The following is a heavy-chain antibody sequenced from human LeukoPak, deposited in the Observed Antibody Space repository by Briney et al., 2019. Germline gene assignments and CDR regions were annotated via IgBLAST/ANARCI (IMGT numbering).Heavy chain of an antibody. CDR2: IYSGGST. Sequence: GGSLRLSCAASGFTVSSNYMSWVRQAPGKGLEWVSAIYSGGSTYYADSVKGRFTISRHNSKNTLYLQMNSLRAEDTAVYYCASASGYDSFSFDYWGQGTLVTVSS. CDR1: GFTVSSNY. D-gene: IGHD5-12*01. J-gene: IGHJ4*02. V-gene: IGHV3-53*04. CDR3: ASASGYDSFSFDY.